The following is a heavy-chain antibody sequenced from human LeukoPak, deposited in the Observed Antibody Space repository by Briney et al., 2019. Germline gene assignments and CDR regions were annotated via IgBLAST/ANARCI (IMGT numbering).Heavy chain of an antibody. D-gene: IGHD3-10*01. J-gene: IGHJ5*02. CDR1: GGSISNYY. CDR3: ARGGYYGSGNDFRFDP. V-gene: IGHV4-59*01. CDR2: IYYTGNT. Sequence: SETLSLTCTVSGGSISNYYWNWIRQPPGKGLEWIGYIYYTGNTNYNPSLKSRVTISVDTSKNQFSLKLSSVTAADTAVYYCARGGYYGSGNDFRFDPWGQGTLVTVSS.